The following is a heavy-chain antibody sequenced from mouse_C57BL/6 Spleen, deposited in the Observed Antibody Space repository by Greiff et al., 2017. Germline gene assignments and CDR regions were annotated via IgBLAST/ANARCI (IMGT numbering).Heavy chain of an antibody. D-gene: IGHD2-1*01. CDR1: GFNIKDDY. V-gene: IGHV14-4*01. CDR3: TTDGNYFDY. CDR2: IDPENGDT. J-gene: IGHJ2*01. Sequence: VQLQQSGAELVRPGVSVKLSCTASGFNIKDDYMHWVKQRPEQGLEWIGWIDPENGDTEYASKFQGKATITADTSSNTAYLQLSSLTSEDTAVYYCTTDGNYFDYWGQGTTLTVSS.